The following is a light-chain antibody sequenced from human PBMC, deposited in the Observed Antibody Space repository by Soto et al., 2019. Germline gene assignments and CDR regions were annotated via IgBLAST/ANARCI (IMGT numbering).Light chain of an antibody. Sequence: DIQLTQSPSFLSASVGDRVTITCRASQGITSYLAWYQQKPGKAPKLLIYDASTLQSGVPSRVSGRGSGTEFTLPNSSLQREDFGTYYCQQLNSYLFGPGTKVDIE. J-gene: IGKJ3*01. V-gene: IGKV1-9*01. CDR2: DAS. CDR3: QQLNSYL. CDR1: QGITSY.